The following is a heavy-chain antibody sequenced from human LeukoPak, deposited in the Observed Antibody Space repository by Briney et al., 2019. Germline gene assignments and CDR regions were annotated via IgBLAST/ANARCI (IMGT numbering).Heavy chain of an antibody. V-gene: IGHV4-4*07. CDR1: GGSISSYY. J-gene: IGHJ6*02. D-gene: IGHD3-3*01. CDR2: IYTSGSP. Sequence: SETLSLTWTVSGGSISSYYWSWIRQPAGKGLEWIGRIYTSGSPNYNPSLKSRVTMSVDTSKNQFSLKLSSVTAADTAVYYCARDYDFWSGSNYYGMDVWGQGTTVTVSS. CDR3: ARDYDFWSGSNYYGMDV.